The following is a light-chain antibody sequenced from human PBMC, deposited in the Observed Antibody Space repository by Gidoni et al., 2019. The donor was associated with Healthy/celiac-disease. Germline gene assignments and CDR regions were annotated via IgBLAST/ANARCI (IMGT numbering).Light chain of an antibody. J-gene: IGKJ4*01. CDR3: QQYYSTFT. CDR1: QSGLYSSNNKNY. CDR2: WAS. V-gene: IGKV4-1*01. Sequence: DIVMTQSPDSLAVSLGERATINCKSSQSGLYSSNNKNYLAWYQQKPGQPPKLLIYWASTRESGVPDRFSGSGSGTDFTLTISSLQAEDVAVYYCQQYYSTFTFGGGTKVEIK.